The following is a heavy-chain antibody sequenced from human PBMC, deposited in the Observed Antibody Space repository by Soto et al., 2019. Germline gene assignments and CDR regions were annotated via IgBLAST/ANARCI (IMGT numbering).Heavy chain of an antibody. CDR2: IYYSGST. Sequence: QVQLQESGPGLVKPSETLSLICTVSGGSVSSDNYFWGWIRQPPGKGLEWIGYIYYSGSTDYSPSLKGRVTISVDTSKNQFSLRLSSVTAADTAVYYCARDSAYGDYGMDVWGQGTTVTVSS. V-gene: IGHV4-61*01. CDR1: GGSVSSDNYF. J-gene: IGHJ6*02. CDR3: ARDSAYGDYGMDV. D-gene: IGHD4-17*01.